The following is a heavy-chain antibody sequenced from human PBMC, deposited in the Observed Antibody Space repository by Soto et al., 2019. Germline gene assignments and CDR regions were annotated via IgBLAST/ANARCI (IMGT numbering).Heavy chain of an antibody. Sequence: EVQLLESGGGLVQPGGSLRLSCAASGFTFNTFEMSWVRQAPGRGLEWVSFISTDSSRAYYADAVKGRFTISRDNSKHTLYLHMNSLTAKDTAGYACVNGGWLDFWGQGTLVTVSS. D-gene: IGHD3-16*01. CDR2: ISTDSSRA. CDR1: GFTFNTFE. J-gene: IGHJ5*01. CDR3: VNGGWLDF. V-gene: IGHV3-23*01.